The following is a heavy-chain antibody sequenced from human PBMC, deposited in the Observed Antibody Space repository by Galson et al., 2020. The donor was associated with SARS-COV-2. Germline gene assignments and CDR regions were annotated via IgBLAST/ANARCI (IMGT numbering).Heavy chain of an antibody. D-gene: IGHD2-21*02. J-gene: IGHJ3*02. CDR1: GDSISSDTFY. CDR3: ARHPGGGKVTTNRKNVFDM. V-gene: IGHV4-39*01. CDR2: IHYSGTT. Sequence: SETLSLTCTVSGDSISSDTFYCDWIRQSPGKGLEWIGNIHYSGTTYYNPSLKSRVTMSVDASKNQFSLRLTSVTAADTAVYYCARHPGGGKVTTNRKNVFDMWGQGTVVTVSS.